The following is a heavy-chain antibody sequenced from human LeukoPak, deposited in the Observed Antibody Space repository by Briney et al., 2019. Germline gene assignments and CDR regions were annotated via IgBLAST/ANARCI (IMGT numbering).Heavy chain of an antibody. Sequence: QPGGSLKLSCAASGFTFSGSAMHWVRQASGKGLEWVGRIRSKLNGYATVYAASVKGRFTISRDDSKNTAYQQMNSLKTEDTAMYYCTREGSGWYTDYWGQGTLVTVSS. J-gene: IGHJ4*02. CDR2: IRSKLNGYAT. CDR1: GFTFSGSA. CDR3: TREGSGWYTDY. D-gene: IGHD6-19*01. V-gene: IGHV3-73*01.